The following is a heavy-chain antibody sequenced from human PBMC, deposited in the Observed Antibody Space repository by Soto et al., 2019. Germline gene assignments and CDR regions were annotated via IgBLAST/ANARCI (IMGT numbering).Heavy chain of an antibody. CDR2: LNPNSGDT. V-gene: IGHV1-2*02. CDR1: GYSFSDFY. CDR3: SRGVSEFVWGSHRFEGVNWFDP. D-gene: IGHD3-16*02. Sequence: HVQLVQSGAEVKKPGASVKVSCKASGYSFSDFYIHWVRQAPGQGLEWMGWLNPNSGDTNYAQSFQGRVTMTRDTSIITAYMELRSLRSDDAAVYYCSRGVSEFVWGSHRFEGVNWFDPWGQGSLVAVSS. J-gene: IGHJ5*02.